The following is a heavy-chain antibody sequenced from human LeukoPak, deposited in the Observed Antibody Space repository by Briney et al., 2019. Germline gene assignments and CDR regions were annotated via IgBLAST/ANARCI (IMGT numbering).Heavy chain of an antibody. CDR3: ARSYYYGQGFDY. J-gene: IGHJ4*02. V-gene: IGHV4-59*01. D-gene: IGHD3-10*01. Sequence: SSETLSLTCTVSGGSISSYYWSWIRQPPGKGLEWIGYIYYSGSTNYNPSLKSRVTISVDTSKNQFSLKLSSVTAADTAVYYCARSYYYGQGFDYWGQGTLVTVSS. CDR1: GGSISSYY. CDR2: IYYSGST.